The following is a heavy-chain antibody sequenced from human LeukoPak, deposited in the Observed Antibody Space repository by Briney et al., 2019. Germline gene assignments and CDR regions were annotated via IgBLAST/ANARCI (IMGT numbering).Heavy chain of an antibody. D-gene: IGHD3-22*01. Sequence: SETLSLTCTVSGGSISSGDYCWSWIRQPPGKGLEWIGYIYYSGSTYYNPSLKSRVTISVDTSKNQFSLKLSSVTAADTAVYYCARADDSSGFPAYFDYWGQGTLVTVSS. CDR1: GGSISSGDYC. J-gene: IGHJ4*02. CDR3: ARADDSSGFPAYFDY. V-gene: IGHV4-30-4*01. CDR2: IYYSGST.